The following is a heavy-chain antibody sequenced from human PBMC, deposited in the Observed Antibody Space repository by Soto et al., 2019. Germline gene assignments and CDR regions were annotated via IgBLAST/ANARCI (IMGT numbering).Heavy chain of an antibody. CDR3: ARPPGYISDWYYFDL. CDR2: IKRDGSEK. CDR1: GFNFGDYW. Sequence: LVESGGGLVQPGGSLRLSCAASGFNFGDYWMSWVRQAPGKGLEWVASIKRDGSEKLYADSVKDRLTISRDNVNNSLSLHMNNLRADDTAIYYCARPPGYISDWYYFDLWGQGTLVTVSS. J-gene: IGHJ4*02. D-gene: IGHD6-19*01. V-gene: IGHV3-7*03.